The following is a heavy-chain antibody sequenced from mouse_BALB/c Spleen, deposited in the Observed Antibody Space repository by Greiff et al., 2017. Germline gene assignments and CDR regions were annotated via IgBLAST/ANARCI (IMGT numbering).Heavy chain of an antibody. CDR1: GYSITSDYA. Sequence: DVKLQESGPGLVKPSQSLSLTCTVTGYSITSDYAWNWIRQFPGNKLEWMGYISYSGSTSYNPSLKSRISITRDTSKNQFFLQLNSVTTEDTATYYCARSGAYYRYPFAYWGQGTLVTVSA. D-gene: IGHD2-14*01. J-gene: IGHJ3*01. V-gene: IGHV3-2*02. CDR3: ARSGAYYRYPFAY. CDR2: ISYSGST.